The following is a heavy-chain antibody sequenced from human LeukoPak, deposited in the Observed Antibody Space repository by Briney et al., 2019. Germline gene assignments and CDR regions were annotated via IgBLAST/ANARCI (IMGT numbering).Heavy chain of an antibody. Sequence: ASVKVSCKASGYTFTSYGISWVRQAPGQGLEWMGWISAYNGNTNYAQKLQGRVTMTTDTSTSTAYMELRSLRSDDTAVYYCARDSRWGIVVVPAAIRRDYWGQGTLVTVSS. V-gene: IGHV1-18*01. J-gene: IGHJ4*02. D-gene: IGHD2-2*01. CDR2: ISAYNGNT. CDR1: GYTFTSYG. CDR3: ARDSRWGIVVVPAAIRRDY.